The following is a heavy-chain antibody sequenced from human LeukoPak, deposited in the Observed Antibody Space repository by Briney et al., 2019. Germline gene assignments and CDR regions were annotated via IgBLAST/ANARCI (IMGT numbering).Heavy chain of an antibody. CDR1: GGSISSSSYY. J-gene: IGHJ6*04. Sequence: SETLSLTCTVSGGSISSSSYYWGWIRQPPGKGLEWIGSIYYSGATYYNPSLKSRVAISVDTSKIQFSLKLSSVTAADTAVYYRARLVYGSEDVWGKGTTVTVSS. D-gene: IGHD3-10*01. CDR3: ARLVYGSEDV. CDR2: IYYSGAT. V-gene: IGHV4-39*01.